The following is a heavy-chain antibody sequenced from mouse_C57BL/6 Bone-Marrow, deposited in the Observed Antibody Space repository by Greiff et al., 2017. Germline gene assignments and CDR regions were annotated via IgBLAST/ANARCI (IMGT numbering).Heavy chain of an antibody. Sequence: VQLKESGAELVRPGASVKLSCTASGFNIKDDYMHWVKQRPEQGLEWIGWIDPENGDTEYASKLQGKATITADTSSNTAYLQLSSLTSEDTAVYYCTPHYYAMDYWGQGTSVTVSS. J-gene: IGHJ4*01. CDR3: TPHYYAMDY. CDR1: GFNIKDDY. CDR2: IDPENGDT. V-gene: IGHV14-4*01.